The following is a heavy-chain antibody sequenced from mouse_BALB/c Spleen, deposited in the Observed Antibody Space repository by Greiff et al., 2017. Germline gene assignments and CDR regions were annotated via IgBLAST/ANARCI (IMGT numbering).Heavy chain of an antibody. V-gene: IGHV1-77*01. CDR2: IYPGSGNT. D-gene: IGHD2-10*02. CDR1: GYTFTDYY. CDR3: ARGYGNYYYAMDY. Sequence: QVQLQQSGAELARPGASVKLSCKASGYTFTDYYINWVKQRTGQGLEWIGEIYPGSGNTYYNEKFKGKATLTADKSSSTAYMQLSSLTSEDSAVYFCARGYGNYYYAMDYWGQGTSVTVSS. J-gene: IGHJ4*01.